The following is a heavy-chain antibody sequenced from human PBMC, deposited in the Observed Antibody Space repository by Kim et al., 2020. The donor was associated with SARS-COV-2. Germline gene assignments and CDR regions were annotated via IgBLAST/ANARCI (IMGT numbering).Heavy chain of an antibody. Sequence: GGSLRLSCAASGFTFSSYGMHWVRQAPGKGLEWVAVISYDGSNKYYADSVKGRFTISRDNSKNTLYLQMNSLRAEDTAVYYCAKDRDFWSGPPLFDYWGQGTLVTVSS. CDR3: AKDRDFWSGPPLFDY. V-gene: IGHV3-30*18. CDR2: ISYDGSNK. J-gene: IGHJ4*02. D-gene: IGHD3-3*01. CDR1: GFTFSSYG.